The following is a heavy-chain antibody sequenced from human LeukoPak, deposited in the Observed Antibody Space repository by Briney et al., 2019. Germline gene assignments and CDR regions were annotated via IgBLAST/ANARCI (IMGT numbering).Heavy chain of an antibody. D-gene: IGHD3-22*01. CDR3: ATDPIGKDISGFDI. V-gene: IGHV1-24*01. CDR1: GYTLTELS. CDR2: FDPEDGET. J-gene: IGHJ3*02. Sequence: ASVKVSCKVSGYTLTELSMHWVRQAPGKGLEWMGGFDPEDGETIYAQKFQGRVTMTEDTSTDTAYMELSSLRSEDTAVYYCATDPIGKDISGFDIWGQGTMVTVSS.